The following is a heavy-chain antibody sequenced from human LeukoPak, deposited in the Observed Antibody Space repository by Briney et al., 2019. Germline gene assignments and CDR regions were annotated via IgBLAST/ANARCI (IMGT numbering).Heavy chain of an antibody. CDR2: INHSGSN. J-gene: IGHJ5*02. D-gene: IGHD2-15*01. V-gene: IGHV4-34*01. Sequence: SETLSLTCAVYGGSFSGYYWSWIRQPPGKGLEWIGEINHSGSNNYNPSLKSRVTISVETSKNQFSLKLSSVTAADTAVYYCARQPLQRRYCSGGSCYSIRSVWFDPWGQGTLVTVSS. CDR3: ARQPLQRRYCSGGSCYSIRSVWFDP. CDR1: GGSFSGYY.